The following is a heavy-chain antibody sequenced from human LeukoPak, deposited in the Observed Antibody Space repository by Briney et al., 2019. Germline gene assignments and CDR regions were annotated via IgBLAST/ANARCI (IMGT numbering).Heavy chain of an antibody. V-gene: IGHV3-7*01. CDR1: GFTFSNSW. Sequence: GGSLRLSCAASGFTFSNSWMTWVHQAPGKRLERVANIKEDGSETYYVGSVRGRFSISRDNAKNSVYLEMNSLRAEDTAVYFCARDRGWQQFDYWGQGTLVTVSS. CDR2: IKEDGSET. D-gene: IGHD5-24*01. J-gene: IGHJ4*02. CDR3: ARDRGWQQFDY.